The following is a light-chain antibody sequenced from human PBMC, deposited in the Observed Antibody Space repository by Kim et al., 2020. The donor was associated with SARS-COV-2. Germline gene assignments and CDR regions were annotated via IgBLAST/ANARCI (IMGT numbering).Light chain of an antibody. J-gene: IGLJ2*01. CDR3: AVWDDSLNGVV. CDR2: SDK. Sequence: QSVVTQPPSASGTPGQKVTISCSGSNPNIGHNTVTWYQQFSGTAPKVLIYSDKQRPSGVSDRFSGSRSGTTASLAINGLQSEDEADYYCAVWDDSLNGVVFGGGTQLTVL. V-gene: IGLV1-44*01. CDR1: NPNIGHNT.